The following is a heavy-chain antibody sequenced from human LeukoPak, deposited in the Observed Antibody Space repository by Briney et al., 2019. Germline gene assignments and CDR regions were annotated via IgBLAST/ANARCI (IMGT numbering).Heavy chain of an antibody. D-gene: IGHD3-22*01. CDR2: INPNSGGT. CDR3: ARISEVCYDSSGYYCTYFDY. V-gene: IGHV1-2*02. J-gene: IGHJ4*02. Sequence: GASVKVSCKASGYTFTSYIISWVRQAPGQGLEWMGWINPNSGGTNYAQKFQGRVTMTRDTSISTAYMELSRLRSDDTAVYYCARISEVCYDSSGYYCTYFDYWGQGTLVTVSS. CDR1: GYTFTSYI.